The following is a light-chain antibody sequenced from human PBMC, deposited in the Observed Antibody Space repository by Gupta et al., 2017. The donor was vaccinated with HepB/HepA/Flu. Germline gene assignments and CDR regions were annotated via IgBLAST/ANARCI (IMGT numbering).Light chain of an antibody. V-gene: IGLV2-23*02. CDR3: CSYAGSRTDYV. CDR2: EVS. CDR1: SSDVGSYNL. Sequence: QSALPQPASVSGSPGQSITISCTGTSSDVGSYNLVSWYQQHPGKAPKLMIYEVSKRPSGVSNRFSGSKSDNTASLTISGRQAEDEADYYCCSYAGSRTDYVFGNGTKVTVL. J-gene: IGLJ1*01.